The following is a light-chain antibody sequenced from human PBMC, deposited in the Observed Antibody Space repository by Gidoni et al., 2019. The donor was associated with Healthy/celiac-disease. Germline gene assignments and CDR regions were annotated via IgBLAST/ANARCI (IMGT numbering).Light chain of an antibody. CDR2: AAS. J-gene: IGKJ2*01. CDR3: QQSYSTPVT. Sequence: DIQMTQSPSSLSASVGDRVTITCLARQSISSYLNWYQQKPGKAPKLLIYAASSLQSGVPSRFSGSGSGTDFTLTISSLQPEDFATYYCQQSYSTPVTFGQGTKLEIK. CDR1: QSISSY. V-gene: IGKV1-39*01.